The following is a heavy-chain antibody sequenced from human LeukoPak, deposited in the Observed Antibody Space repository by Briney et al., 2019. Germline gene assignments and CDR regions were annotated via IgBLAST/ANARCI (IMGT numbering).Heavy chain of an antibody. CDR2: ISAYNGNT. D-gene: IGHD2-2*01. V-gene: IGHV1-18*04. Sequence: GASVKVSCKASGYTFTSYGISWVQQAPGQGLEWMGWISAYNGNTNYAQKLQGRVTMTTDTSTSTAYMELRSLRSDDTAVYYCARSGGFRYCSSTSCPEDDYFDYWGQGTLVTVSS. CDR3: ARSGGFRYCSSTSCPEDDYFDY. J-gene: IGHJ4*02. CDR1: GYTFTSYG.